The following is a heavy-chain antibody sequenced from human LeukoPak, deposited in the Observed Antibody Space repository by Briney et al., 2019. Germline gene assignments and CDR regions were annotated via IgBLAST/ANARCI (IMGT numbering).Heavy chain of an antibody. J-gene: IGHJ4*02. Sequence: PGRSLRLSCAASGFTFDDYAMHWVRQAPGKGLEWVSGISWNSGSIGYADSVKGRFTISRDNAKNSLYLQMNSLRAEDTALYYCAKDITRYGDYSSGYWGQGTLVTVSS. CDR3: AKDITRYGDYSSGY. V-gene: IGHV3-9*01. CDR2: ISWNSGSI. CDR1: GFTFDDYA. D-gene: IGHD4-17*01.